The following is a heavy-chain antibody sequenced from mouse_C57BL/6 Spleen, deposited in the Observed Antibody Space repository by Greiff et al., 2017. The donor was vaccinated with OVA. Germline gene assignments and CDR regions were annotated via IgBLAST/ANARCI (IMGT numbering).Heavy chain of an antibody. CDR1: GYTFTSYG. CDR2: IYPRSGNT. CDR3: AYYGSTGYFDY. D-gene: IGHD1-1*01. Sequence: QVQLKESGAELARPGASVKLSCKASGYTFTSYGISWVKQRTGQGLEWIGEIYPRSGNTYYNEKFKGKATLTADKSSSTAYMELRSLTSEDSAVYFCAYYGSTGYFDYWGQGTTLTVSS. V-gene: IGHV1-81*01. J-gene: IGHJ2*01.